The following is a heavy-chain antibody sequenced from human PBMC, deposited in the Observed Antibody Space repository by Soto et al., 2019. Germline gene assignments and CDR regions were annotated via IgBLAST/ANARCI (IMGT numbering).Heavy chain of an antibody. CDR3: ARARYSYGYFDW. Sequence: SETLSLTCAVYGGSFSGYYWSWIRQPPGKGLEWIGEVNHSGSTYYNPSLKSRVTILIDTSKKHFSLKLNSVTAADTAVYYCARARYSYGYFDWWGQGTLVTV. CDR2: VNHSGST. J-gene: IGHJ4*02. D-gene: IGHD5-18*01. V-gene: IGHV4-34*01. CDR1: GGSFSGYY.